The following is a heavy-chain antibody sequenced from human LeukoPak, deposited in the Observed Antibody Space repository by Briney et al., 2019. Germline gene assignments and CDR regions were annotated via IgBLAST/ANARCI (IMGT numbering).Heavy chain of an antibody. CDR2: ISSSSYI. J-gene: IGHJ4*02. D-gene: IGHD5-24*01. CDR1: GFTFSSYS. Sequence: PGGSLRLSCAASGFTFSSYSMNWVRQAPGKGLEWVSSISSSSYIYYADSVKGRFTISRDNAKNSLYLQMNSLSAEDTAVYYCARGGEMATIKGVYYFDYWGQGTLVTVSS. V-gene: IGHV3-21*01. CDR3: ARGGEMATIKGVYYFDY.